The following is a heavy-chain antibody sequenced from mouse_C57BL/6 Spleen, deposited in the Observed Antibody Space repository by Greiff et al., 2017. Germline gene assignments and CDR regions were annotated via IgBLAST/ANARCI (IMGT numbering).Heavy chain of an antibody. Sequence: QVQLKESGPGLVAPSQSLSITCTVSGFSLTSYGVDWVRQPPGKGLEWLGVIWGGGSTTHNSAPMSRLSISKDNSKSQVFLKKNSLQTDDTAMYYCAKHGDYGSSYDWYFDVWGTGTTGTVSS. CDR3: AKHGDYGSSYDWYFDV. CDR2: IWGGGST. J-gene: IGHJ1*03. V-gene: IGHV2-9*01. D-gene: IGHD1-1*01. CDR1: GFSLTSYG.